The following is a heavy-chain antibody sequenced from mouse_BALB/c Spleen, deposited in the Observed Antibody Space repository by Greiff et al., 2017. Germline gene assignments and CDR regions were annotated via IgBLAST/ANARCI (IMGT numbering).Heavy chain of an antibody. J-gene: IGHJ3*01. CDR1: GFSLTSYG. Sequence: VQLQQSGPGLVAPSQSLSITCTVSGFSLTSYGVHWVRQPPGKGLEWLGVIWAGGSTNYNSALMSRLSISKDNSKSQVFLKMNSLQTDDTAMYYCARISTMITTREGFAYWGQGTLVTVSA. D-gene: IGHD2-4*01. CDR2: IWAGGST. V-gene: IGHV2-9*02. CDR3: ARISTMITTREGFAY.